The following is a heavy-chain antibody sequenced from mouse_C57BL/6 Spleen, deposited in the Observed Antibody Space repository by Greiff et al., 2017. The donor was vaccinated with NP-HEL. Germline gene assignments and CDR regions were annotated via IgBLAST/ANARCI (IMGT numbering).Heavy chain of an antibody. CDR3: ARLHYYGSSPWFAY. V-gene: IGHV1-22*01. D-gene: IGHD1-1*01. CDR1: GYTFTDYN. Sequence: EVQLQQSGPELVKPGASVKMSCKASGYTFTDYNMHWVKQSHGKSLEWIGYINPNNGGTSYNQKFKGKATLTVNKPSSPAYMELRSLTSEGSAVYYCARLHYYGSSPWFAYWGKGARVTVSA. J-gene: IGHJ3*01. CDR2: INPNNGGT.